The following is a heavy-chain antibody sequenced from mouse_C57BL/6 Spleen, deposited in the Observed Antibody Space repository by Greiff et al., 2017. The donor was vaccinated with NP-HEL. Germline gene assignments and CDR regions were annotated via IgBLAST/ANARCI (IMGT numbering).Heavy chain of an antibody. J-gene: IGHJ4*01. CDR2: IDPSDSAT. Sequence: QVQLQQPGAELVRPGSSVKLSCKASGYTFTSYWMHWVKPRPIQGLEWIGNIDPSDSATHYHQKFKDKATLTVDKSSSTAYMQLSSLTSEDSAVYYCARGGITTVVARDAMDYWGQGTSVTVSS. CDR3: ARGGITTVVARDAMDY. D-gene: IGHD1-1*01. CDR1: GYTFTSYW. V-gene: IGHV1-52*01.